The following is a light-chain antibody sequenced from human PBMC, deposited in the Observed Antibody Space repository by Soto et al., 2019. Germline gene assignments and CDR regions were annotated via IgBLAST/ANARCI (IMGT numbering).Light chain of an antibody. Sequence: DIQMTQFPSSLSASVGERVTITCRASQSIDSHLNWYHQKPGRAPKLLIHGASSLQSGVPSRFSGSGSGTGFTLTITNLQPEDSGTYYCQQSHSTPPDTFGQGTKLEIK. J-gene: IGKJ2*01. CDR2: GAS. CDR3: QQSHSTPPDT. V-gene: IGKV1-39*01. CDR1: QSIDSH.